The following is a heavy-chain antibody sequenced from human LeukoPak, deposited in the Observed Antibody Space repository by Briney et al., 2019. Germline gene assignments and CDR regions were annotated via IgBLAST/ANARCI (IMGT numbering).Heavy chain of an antibody. V-gene: IGHV4-34*01. J-gene: IGHJ4*02. CDR3: ARGGPVAAEFDY. D-gene: IGHD6-19*01. Sequence: SETLSLTCAVYGGSFSGYYWSWIRQPPGKGLEWIGEINHSGSTIYNPSLKSRVTISVDTSKNQFSLKLSSVTAADTAVYYCARGGPVAAEFDYWGQGTLVTVSS. CDR2: INHSGST. CDR1: GGSFSGYY.